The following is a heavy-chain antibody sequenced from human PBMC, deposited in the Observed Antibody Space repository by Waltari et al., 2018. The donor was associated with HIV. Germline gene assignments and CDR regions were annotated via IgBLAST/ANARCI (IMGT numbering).Heavy chain of an antibody. J-gene: IGHJ2*01. V-gene: IGHV1-2*06. Sequence: QVHLVQSGAEVKKPGASVKVSCAASGYSFTGHSIHWVRQAPGHGLEWMGRINTKSGVTNYTKKSQGRITMARDTANSTAYMDLTRRTCDDTAVYYCARGYFHNDLRGLFDLWGRGTLVTVSS. CDR3: ARGYFHNDLRGLFDL. D-gene: IGHD1-26*01. CDR2: INTKSGVT. CDR1: GYSFTGHS.